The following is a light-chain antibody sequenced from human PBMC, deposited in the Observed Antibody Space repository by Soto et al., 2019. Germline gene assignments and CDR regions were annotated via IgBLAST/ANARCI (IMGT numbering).Light chain of an antibody. CDR3: ASYTSSDTHV. Sequence: QSALTQPASVSGSPGQSITISCTGNSSDVGGYNYVSWYQQHPGKAPKLMIYDVSDRPSGVSTRFSGSKSGNTASLTISGLQAEDEAEYYCASYTSSDTHVFGTGTKVTVL. CDR2: DVS. CDR1: SSDVGGYNY. V-gene: IGLV2-14*01. J-gene: IGLJ1*01.